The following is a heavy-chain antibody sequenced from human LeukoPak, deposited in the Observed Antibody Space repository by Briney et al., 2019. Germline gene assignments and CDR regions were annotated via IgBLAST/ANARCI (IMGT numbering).Heavy chain of an antibody. CDR1: GYTFTGYY. V-gene: IGHV1-2*02. Sequence: ASVKVSCKASGYTFTGYYMHWVRQAPGQGLEWMGWINPNSGGTNYAQKFQGRVTMTRDTSISTAYMELSRLRSDDTAVYYCAIWGYYDYVWGSYRHDYYFDYWGQGTLVTVSS. J-gene: IGHJ4*02. CDR2: INPNSGGT. CDR3: AIWGYYDYVWGSYRHDYYFDY. D-gene: IGHD3-16*02.